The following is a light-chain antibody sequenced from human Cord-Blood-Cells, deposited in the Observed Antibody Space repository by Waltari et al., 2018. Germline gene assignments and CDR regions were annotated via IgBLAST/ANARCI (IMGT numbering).Light chain of an antibody. J-gene: IGLJ2*01. Sequence: QSVLTQPPSVSGAPGQRVTIPCTGSSSNIGAGHVVPEYQQLPGPAPKLLIYGNSNRPSGVPDRFSGAKSGASASLAITGLQAEDDADYYCQSYDSSLSGSVVFGGGTKLTVL. CDR2: GNS. V-gene: IGLV1-40*01. CDR1: SSNIGAGHV. CDR3: QSYDSSLSGSVV.